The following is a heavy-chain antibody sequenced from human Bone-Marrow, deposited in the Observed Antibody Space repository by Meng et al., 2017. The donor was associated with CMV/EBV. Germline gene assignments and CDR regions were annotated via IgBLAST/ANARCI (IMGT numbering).Heavy chain of an antibody. D-gene: IGHD3-3*01. V-gene: IGHV3-30*04. CDR3: ARVRWGIPIFGGMDV. CDR2: ISYDGSNK. Sequence: GESLKISCAASGFTFSSYAMHWVRQAPGKGLEWVAVISYDGSNKYYADSVKGRFTISRDNAKNSLYLQMNSLRAEDTAVYYCARVRWGIPIFGGMDVWGQGTTVTVSS. CDR1: GFTFSSYA. J-gene: IGHJ6*02.